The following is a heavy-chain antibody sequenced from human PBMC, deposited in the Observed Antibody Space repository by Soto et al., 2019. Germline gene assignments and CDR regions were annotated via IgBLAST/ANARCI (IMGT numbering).Heavy chain of an antibody. D-gene: IGHD1-26*01. CDR1: VFPFGANA. V-gene: IGHV3-23*01. Sequence: GGSLRLSCVVSVFPFGANAVSWVRQAPGKGLEWVSGLSNTGRRTSYADSVKGRFNISRDNSENTVYLQMNSLRVEDTAVYYCATEMGATQGPFDNWGQGTLVTVSS. J-gene: IGHJ4*02. CDR2: LSNTGRRT. CDR3: ATEMGATQGPFDN.